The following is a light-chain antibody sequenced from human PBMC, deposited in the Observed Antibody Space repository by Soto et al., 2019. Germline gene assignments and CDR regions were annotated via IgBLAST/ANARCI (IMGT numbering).Light chain of an antibody. V-gene: IGLV2-14*01. CDR3: SSYTSSSTRV. Sequence: QSVLTQPASVSGSPGQSITISCTGTSSDVGGYNSVSWYQQHPGKAPKLVIYEVTNRLSGISNRFSGSKSGNTASLTISGLQAEDEADYYCSSYTSSSTRVFGTGTKVTVL. CDR1: SSDVGGYNS. CDR2: EVT. J-gene: IGLJ1*01.